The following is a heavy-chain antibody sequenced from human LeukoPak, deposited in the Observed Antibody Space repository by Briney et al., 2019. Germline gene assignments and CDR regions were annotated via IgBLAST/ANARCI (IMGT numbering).Heavy chain of an antibody. CDR2: INPNSGGT. CDR1: GYTFTGYY. Sequence: ASVKVSCKASGYTFTGYYMHWVRQAPGQGLEWMGWINPNSGGTNYAQKFQGRVTMTRDTSISTAYMELRRLRSDDTAVYYCARDRSRGSYYDYWGQGTLVTVSS. CDR3: ARDRSRGSYYDY. V-gene: IGHV1-2*02. D-gene: IGHD1-26*01. J-gene: IGHJ4*02.